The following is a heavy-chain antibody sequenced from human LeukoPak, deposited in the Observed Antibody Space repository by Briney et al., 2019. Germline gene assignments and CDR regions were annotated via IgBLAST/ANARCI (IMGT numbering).Heavy chain of an antibody. J-gene: IGHJ4*02. CDR2: INSDGSST. Sequence: GGSLRLSCAASGFTFSSYWMHWGRQAPGKGLVWVSRINSDGSSTSYADSVKGRFTISRDNAKNTLYLQMNSLRAEDTAVYYCARDSPSSSWLDYWGQGTLVTVSS. CDR1: GFTFSSYW. V-gene: IGHV3-74*01. CDR3: ARDSPSSSWLDY. D-gene: IGHD6-13*01.